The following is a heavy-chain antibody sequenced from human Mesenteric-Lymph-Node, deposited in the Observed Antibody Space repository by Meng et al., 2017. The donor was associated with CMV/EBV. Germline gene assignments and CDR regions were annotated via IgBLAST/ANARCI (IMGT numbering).Heavy chain of an antibody. D-gene: IGHD3-3*01. CDR3: ARGGGSTIFGVVTRSYYFDY. CDR2: ISYSGNS. CDR1: SSYY. Sequence: SSYYWGWIRQPPGKGLEWIGTISYSGNSYYNPSLKSRVTISVDTSKNQFSLKLRSVTAADTAVYYCARGGGSTIFGVVTRSYYFDYWGQGTLVTVSS. V-gene: IGHV4-39*01. J-gene: IGHJ4*02.